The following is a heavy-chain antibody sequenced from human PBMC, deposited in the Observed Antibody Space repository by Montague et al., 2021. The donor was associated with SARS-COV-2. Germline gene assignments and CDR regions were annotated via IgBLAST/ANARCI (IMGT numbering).Heavy chain of an antibody. CDR1: GYSISSGYC. D-gene: IGHD5-12*01. Sequence: SETLSLTCTVSGYSISSGYCWGWIRQPPGKGLEWIGSICHSGSSPNNPSFKTRVAMSLDTSKNQFSLKLSSVTAADTAVYYCARGSLYSGIVTNYFDYWGQGTLVAVSS. V-gene: IGHV4-38-2*02. CDR3: ARGSLYSGIVTNYFDY. CDR2: ICHSGSS. J-gene: IGHJ4*02.